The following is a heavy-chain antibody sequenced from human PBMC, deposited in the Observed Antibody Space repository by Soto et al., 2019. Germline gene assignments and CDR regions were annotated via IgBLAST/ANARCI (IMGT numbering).Heavy chain of an antibody. V-gene: IGHV1-69*13. D-gene: IGHD1-26*01. Sequence: VKVSCKASGGTFSSYAISWVRQAPGQGLEWMGGIIPIFGTANYAQKFQGRVTITADESTSTAYMELSSLRSEDTAVYYCAREKNSGSYLIQHWGQGTLVTVSS. J-gene: IGHJ1*01. CDR1: GGTFSSYA. CDR2: IIPIFGTA. CDR3: AREKNSGSYLIQH.